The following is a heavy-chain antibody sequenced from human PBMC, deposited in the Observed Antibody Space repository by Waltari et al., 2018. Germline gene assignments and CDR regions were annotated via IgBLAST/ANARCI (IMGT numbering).Heavy chain of an antibody. CDR1: GDSMNSNSW. CDR3: ARDRGIGLFLDS. D-gene: IGHD1-26*01. V-gene: IGHV4-4*02. CDR2: IHRSGRT. Sequence: QVQLQQSGPGLVEPSGTLSLTCTVSGDSMNSNSWWSWVRQSPEKWLEWIGQIHRSGRTNYNPSFESRVTISADTSNNHFSLRLTSTTAADTAMYYCARDRGIGLFLDSWGQGTLVTVSP. J-gene: IGHJ1*01.